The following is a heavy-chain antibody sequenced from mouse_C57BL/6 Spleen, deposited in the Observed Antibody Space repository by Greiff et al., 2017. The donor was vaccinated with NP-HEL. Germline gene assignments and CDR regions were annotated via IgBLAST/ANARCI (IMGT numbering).Heavy chain of an antibody. D-gene: IGHD1-1*01. CDR2: ISDGGSYT. Sequence: EVKVVESGGGLVKPGGSLKLSCAASGFTFSSYAMSWVRQTPEKRLEWVATISDGGSYTYYPDNVKGRFTISRDNAKNNLYLQMSHLKSEDTAMYYCARDRGGSTYFDYWGQGTTLTVSS. CDR3: ARDRGGSTYFDY. V-gene: IGHV5-4*01. J-gene: IGHJ2*01. CDR1: GFTFSSYA.